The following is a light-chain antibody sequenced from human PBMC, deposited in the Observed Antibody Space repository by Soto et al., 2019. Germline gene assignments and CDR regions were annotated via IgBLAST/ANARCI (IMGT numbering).Light chain of an antibody. CDR3: SSYTGSSTLYV. J-gene: IGLJ1*01. CDR1: SSDVGAYNY. Sequence: QSALTQPASVSGSPGQSITISCTGTSSDVGAYNYVSWYQQHPGRAPKLLMSDVSDRPSGVSNRFSGSKSGNTASLTISGVQAEDEADYYCSSYTGSSTLYVFGTGTKLTVL. V-gene: IGLV2-14*03. CDR2: DVS.